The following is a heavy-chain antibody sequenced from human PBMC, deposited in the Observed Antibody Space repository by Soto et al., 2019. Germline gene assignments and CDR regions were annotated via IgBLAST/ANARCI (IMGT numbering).Heavy chain of an antibody. Sequence: QVQLVESGGGVVQPGRSLRLSCAASGFTFSSYGMHWVRQAPGKGLEWVAVISYDGSNKYYADSVKGRFTISRDNSKNTLYLQMNSLRAEDTAVYYCAKDGSGHGSSPTADYWGQGTLVTVSS. J-gene: IGHJ4*02. V-gene: IGHV3-30*18. CDR2: ISYDGSNK. CDR1: GFTFSSYG. CDR3: AKDGSGHGSSPTADY. D-gene: IGHD6-13*01.